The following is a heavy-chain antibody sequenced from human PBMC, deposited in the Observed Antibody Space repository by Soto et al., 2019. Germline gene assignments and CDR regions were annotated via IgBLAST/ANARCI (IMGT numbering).Heavy chain of an antibody. V-gene: IGHV3-23*01. CDR1: GFTFSSYA. D-gene: IGHD1-1*01. Sequence: GGSLRLSCAASGFTFSSYAMSWVRQAPGKGLEWVSAISGSGGSTYYADSVKGRFTISRDNSKNTLYLQMNSLRAEDTAVYDCAKDSPGEGRGYGMDVWGQGTTVTVSS. CDR2: ISGSGGST. CDR3: AKDSPGEGRGYGMDV. J-gene: IGHJ6*02.